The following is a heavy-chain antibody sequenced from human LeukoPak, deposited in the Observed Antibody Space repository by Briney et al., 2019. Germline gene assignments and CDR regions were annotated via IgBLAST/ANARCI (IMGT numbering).Heavy chain of an antibody. CDR2: IKQDGSGK. Sequence: GGSLRLSCAASGFTFSSYWMSWVRQAPGKGLEWVADIKQDGSGKYYVDSVKGRFTSSTDTATHSLYLQTNRPRAEGTVVYYRTRGREYCGSGKVWVQETLVTVSS. J-gene: IGHJ4*02. CDR1: GFTFSSYW. D-gene: IGHD3-10*01. CDR3: TRGREYCGSGKV. V-gene: IGHV3-7*01.